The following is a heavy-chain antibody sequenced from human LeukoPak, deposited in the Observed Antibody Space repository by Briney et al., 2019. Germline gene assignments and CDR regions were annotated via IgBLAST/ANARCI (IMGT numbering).Heavy chain of an antibody. Sequence: GGSLRLSCAASGFTFSSYAMSWVRQAPGKGLERVSGISNSGGYTYYADSVKGRFTISRDNSKNTLSLQMSDLRAEDTAIYYCAKSQYTGNYHFDNWGQGTLVTASS. V-gene: IGHV3-23*01. CDR2: ISNSGGYT. J-gene: IGHJ4*02. CDR1: GFTFSSYA. CDR3: AKSQYTGNYHFDN. D-gene: IGHD1-26*01.